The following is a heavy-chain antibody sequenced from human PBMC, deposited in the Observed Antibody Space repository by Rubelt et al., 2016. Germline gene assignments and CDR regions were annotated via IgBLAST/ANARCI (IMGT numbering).Heavy chain of an antibody. CDR2: ISNDGSNK. Sequence: VQLVESGGVVVPPGGSLRLSCAASGFTFSNYAMHWVRQAPGKGLEWVAVISNDGSNKYYADSVKGRFTISRDNSKNTLYLQMNSLRAEDTAVYYCARDGRRGYDLDVWGQGTTVTVSS. CDR3: ARDGRRGYDLDV. J-gene: IGHJ6*02. V-gene: IGHV3-30*04. CDR1: GFTFSNYA.